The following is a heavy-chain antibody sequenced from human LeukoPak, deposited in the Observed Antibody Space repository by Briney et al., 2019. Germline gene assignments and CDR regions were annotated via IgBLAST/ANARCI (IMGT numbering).Heavy chain of an antibody. CDR1: GFTFDDYA. D-gene: IGHD4-17*01. CDR3: AKVYGDYAY. V-gene: IGHV3-9*01. J-gene: IGHJ4*02. Sequence: PGGSLRLSCAASGFTFDDYAMHWVRQAPGKGLEWVSGISWNSGSIGYADSVKGRFTISRDNAKNSLYLQMNSLRVEDTALYYCAKVYGDYAYWGQGTLVTVSS. CDR2: ISWNSGSI.